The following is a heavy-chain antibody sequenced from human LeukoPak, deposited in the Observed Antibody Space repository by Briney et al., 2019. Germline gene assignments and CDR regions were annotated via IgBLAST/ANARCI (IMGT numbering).Heavy chain of an antibody. CDR2: ISSSSSYI. V-gene: IGHV3-21*01. CDR3: ARSVWTQPRQLDRRFDP. CDR1: GLTFSSYS. D-gene: IGHD6-13*01. Sequence: GGSLRLSCAASGLTFSSYSMNWVRQAPGKRLEWVSSISSSSSYIYYADSVKGRFTISRDNAKNSLYLQMNSLRAEDTAVYYCARSVWTQPRQLDRRFDPWGQGTLVTVSS. J-gene: IGHJ5*02.